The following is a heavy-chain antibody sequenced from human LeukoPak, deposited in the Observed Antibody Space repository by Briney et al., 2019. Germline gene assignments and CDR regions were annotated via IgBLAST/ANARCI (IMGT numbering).Heavy chain of an antibody. CDR2: ISSSSSHI. CDR3: ARVVPGTGFFY. V-gene: IGHV3-21*01. CDR1: GFTFSSYT. Sequence: GGSLRLSCAASGFTFSSYTMNWVRQAPGKGLEWVSSISSSSSHIYYADSVKGRFTISGDNAKSSLYLQMNSLRAEDTAVYYCARVVPGTGFFYWGQGTLVTVSS. J-gene: IGHJ4*02. D-gene: IGHD2-8*02.